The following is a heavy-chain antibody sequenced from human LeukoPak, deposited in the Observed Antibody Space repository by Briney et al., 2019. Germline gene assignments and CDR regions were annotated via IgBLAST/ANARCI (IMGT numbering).Heavy chain of an antibody. Sequence: GGSLRLSCAASGFTFSSYGMHWARQAPGKGLEWVAFIRYDGSNKYYADSVKGRFTISRDNSKNTLYLQMNSLRAEDTAAYYCAATITRDPFFDYWGQGTLVTVSS. D-gene: IGHD1-14*01. CDR3: AATITRDPFFDY. CDR2: IRYDGSNK. V-gene: IGHV3-30*02. CDR1: GFTFSSYG. J-gene: IGHJ4*02.